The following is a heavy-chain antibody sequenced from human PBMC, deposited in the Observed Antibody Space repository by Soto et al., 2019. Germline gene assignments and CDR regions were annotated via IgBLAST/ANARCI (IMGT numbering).Heavy chain of an antibody. CDR1: GFTFGDYA. CDR2: IRSKTYGGTT. V-gene: IGHV3-49*04. CDR3: SRNVIANY. Sequence: GGSLRLSCTTSGFTFGDYAISWVRQAPGKGLERVGFIRSKTYGGTTEYAASVEGRFTISRDDSKSIAYLQMNSLQTEDTAVYFCSRNVIANYWGQGTLVTVSS. J-gene: IGHJ4*02. D-gene: IGHD2-21*01.